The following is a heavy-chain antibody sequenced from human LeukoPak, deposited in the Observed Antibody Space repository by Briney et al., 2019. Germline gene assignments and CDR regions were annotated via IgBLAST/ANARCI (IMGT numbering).Heavy chain of an antibody. CDR1: GGSLSRNY. J-gene: IGHJ4*02. CDR3: ASTTGDY. Sequence: SETLSLTCTVSGGSLSRNYRSWLRQPPGKGLEGMGYIYDNGRTNYKPSLTKGATISVDTSKNQFSLKLSSVAAADTAVYYCASTTGDYWGQGTLVTVSS. CDR2: IYDNGRT. D-gene: IGHD4-17*01. V-gene: IGHV4-59*08.